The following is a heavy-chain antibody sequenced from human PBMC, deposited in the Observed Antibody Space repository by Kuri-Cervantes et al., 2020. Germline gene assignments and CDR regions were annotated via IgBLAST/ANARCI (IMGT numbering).Heavy chain of an antibody. Sequence: ASVKVSCKASGYTFTSYAMHWVRQAPGQRLEWMGWINAGNGNTKYSQKFQGRVTITRDTSASTAYMELSSLRSEDTAVYYCARGATVTTYYFDYWGQGTLVTVSS. J-gene: IGHJ4*02. CDR1: GYTFTSYA. V-gene: IGHV1-3*01. D-gene: IGHD4-17*01. CDR3: ARGATVTTYYFDY. CDR2: INAGNGNT.